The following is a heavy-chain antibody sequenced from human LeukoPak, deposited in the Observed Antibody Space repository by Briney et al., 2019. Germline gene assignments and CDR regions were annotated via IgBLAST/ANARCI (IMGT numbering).Heavy chain of an antibody. Sequence: GGSLRLSCAASGFTFSSYAMSWVCQGPGKGLEWVSAISGSGGSTFYADSVKGRFTISRDNSKNTLYLQMNSLRAEDTAVYYCAKTFQWLVPWDAFDIWGQGTMVTVSS. CDR3: AKTFQWLVPWDAFDI. CDR1: GFTFSSYA. V-gene: IGHV3-23*01. D-gene: IGHD6-19*01. CDR2: ISGSGGST. J-gene: IGHJ3*02.